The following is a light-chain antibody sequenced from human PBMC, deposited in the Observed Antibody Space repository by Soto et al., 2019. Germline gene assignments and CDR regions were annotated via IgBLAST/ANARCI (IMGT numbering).Light chain of an antibody. Sequence: QSAPTPPPSASGSPGQSATISCTGTTSDVGAYNYVSWYQQYPGKAPKLIIYEVSKRPSGVPNRFSGSKSGNTASLTVSGLQPEDEADYYCSSYAGSSTWVFGGGTKLTVL. CDR2: EVS. CDR3: SSYAGSSTWV. V-gene: IGLV2-8*01. CDR1: TSDVGAYNY. J-gene: IGLJ2*01.